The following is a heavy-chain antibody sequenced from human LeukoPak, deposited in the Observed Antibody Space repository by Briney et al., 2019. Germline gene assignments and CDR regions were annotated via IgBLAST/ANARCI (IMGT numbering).Heavy chain of an antibody. Sequence: SETLSLTCTVSGGSISSYYWSWIRQPPGRGLEWIGYIYYSGSTNYNPSLKSRVTISVDTSKNQFSLNLSSVTAADTAVYYCARHSSRYYFDYWGQGTLVTVSS. J-gene: IGHJ4*02. D-gene: IGHD6-6*01. CDR2: IYYSGST. CDR1: GGSISSYY. CDR3: ARHSSRYYFDY. V-gene: IGHV4-59*08.